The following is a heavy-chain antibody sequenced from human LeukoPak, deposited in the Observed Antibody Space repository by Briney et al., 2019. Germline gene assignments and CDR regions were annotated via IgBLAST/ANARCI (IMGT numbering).Heavy chain of an antibody. CDR2: ISSSGSYI. J-gene: IGHJ4*02. CDR3: ARVTYGSGIDY. V-gene: IGHV3-21*01. D-gene: IGHD3-10*01. Sequence: GGSLRLSCAASRFTFSSYSMNWVRQAPGKGLEWVSSISSSGSYIYYADSVKGRFTISRDNAKNSLYLQMNSLRAEDTAVYYCARVTYGSGIDYWGQGTLVTVSS. CDR1: RFTFSSYS.